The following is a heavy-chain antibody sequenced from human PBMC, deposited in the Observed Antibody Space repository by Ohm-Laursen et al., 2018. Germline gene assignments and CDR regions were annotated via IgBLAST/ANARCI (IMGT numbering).Heavy chain of an antibody. CDR2: INSDGSST. V-gene: IGHV3-74*01. CDR3: VRDHNYYGMDV. CDR1: GFTFSSYW. Sequence: GSLRLSCAASGFTFSSYWMHWVRQAPGKGLVWVSRINSDGSSTSYADSVRGRFTISRDNAKNTLYLQMNSLRAEDTAVYYCVRDHNYYGMDVWGQGTTVTVSS. J-gene: IGHJ6*02.